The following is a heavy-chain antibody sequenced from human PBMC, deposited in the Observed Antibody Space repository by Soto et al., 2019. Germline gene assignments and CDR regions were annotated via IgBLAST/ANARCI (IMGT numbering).Heavy chain of an antibody. V-gene: IGHV3-30*18. CDR1: GFTFSSYG. Sequence: GGSLRLSCAASGFTFSSYGMHWVSQAPGKGLEWVAVISYDGSNKYYADSVKGRFTISRDNSKNTLYLQMNSLRAEDTAVYYCAKDLRAGEYYYDRSYNWFDPRGQGTLLTVSS. D-gene: IGHD3-22*01. J-gene: IGHJ5*02. CDR2: ISYDGSNK. CDR3: AKDLRAGEYYYDRSYNWFDP.